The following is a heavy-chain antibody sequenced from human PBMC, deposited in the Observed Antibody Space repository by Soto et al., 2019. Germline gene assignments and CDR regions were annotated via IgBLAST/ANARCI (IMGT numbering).Heavy chain of an antibody. V-gene: IGHV3-33*01. CDR3: ARECEEYSSVSPGMDV. J-gene: IGHJ6*02. CDR2: IWYDGSNK. Sequence: QVQLVESGGGVVQPGRSLRLSCAASGFTFSSYGMHWVRQAPGKGLEWVAVIWYDGSNKYYADSVKGRFTISRDNSKNTLYLQMNSLRAEDTAVYYCARECEEYSSVSPGMDVWGQGTTVTVSS. CDR1: GFTFSSYG. D-gene: IGHD6-19*01.